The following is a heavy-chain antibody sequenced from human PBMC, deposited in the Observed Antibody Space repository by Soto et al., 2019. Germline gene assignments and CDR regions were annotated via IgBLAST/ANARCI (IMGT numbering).Heavy chain of an antibody. V-gene: IGHV1-69*01. Sequence: QVQLVQSGAEAKKPGSSVKVSCKASGGTFSNYAFSWVRKAPGQGLEWMGGIIPIFQTTTYPQMFQDRVTSTGDGSTSTTYLELSSLRSEDTAVYYCVRDRGTQMHLFVWDNWGQGALVTVSS. CDR2: IIPIFQTT. J-gene: IGHJ4*02. CDR3: VRDRGTQMHLFVWDN. CDR1: GGTFSNYA. D-gene: IGHD3-10*01.